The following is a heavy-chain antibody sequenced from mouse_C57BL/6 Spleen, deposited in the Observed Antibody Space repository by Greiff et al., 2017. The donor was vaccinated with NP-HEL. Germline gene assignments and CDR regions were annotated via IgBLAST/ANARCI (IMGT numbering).Heavy chain of an antibody. CDR3: ARVDYDYWYFDV. D-gene: IGHD2-4*01. J-gene: IGHJ1*03. CDR2: INPNNGGT. Sequence: VQLQQSGPELVKPGASVKIPCKASGYTFTDYNMDWVKQSHGKSLEWIGDINPNNGGTIYNQKFKGKATLTVDKSSSTAYMELRSLTSEDTAVYYCARVDYDYWYFDVWGTGTTVTVSS. CDR1: GYTFTDYN. V-gene: IGHV1-18*01.